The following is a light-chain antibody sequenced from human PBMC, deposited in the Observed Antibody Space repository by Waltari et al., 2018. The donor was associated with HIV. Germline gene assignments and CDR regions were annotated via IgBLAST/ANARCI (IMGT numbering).Light chain of an antibody. CDR3: SSFANRDGFYVL. Sequence: QSARTQPPSASGSPRQSVPLSCTGANIYFGIYDYVSWYQQHPGKAPKPVISEVTKRPSGVSDRFSGSKSGNTAFLTVSGLQAEDEADYYCSSFANRDGFYVLFGGGTRLTVL. CDR1: NIYFGIYDY. CDR2: EVT. V-gene: IGLV2-8*01. J-gene: IGLJ2*01.